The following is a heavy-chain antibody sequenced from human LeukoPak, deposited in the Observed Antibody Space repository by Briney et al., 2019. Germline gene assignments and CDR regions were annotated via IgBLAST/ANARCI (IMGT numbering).Heavy chain of an antibody. CDR1: GYTLTGYY. D-gene: IGHD5-18*01. CDR2: INPNSGGT. J-gene: IGHJ5*02. V-gene: IGHV1-2*02. CDR3: ARDAIRGYSYGYHSGAANWFDP. Sequence: ASVKVSCKASGYTLTGYYMHWVRQAPGQGLEWMGWINPNSGGTNYAQKFQGRVTMTRDTSISTAYMELSRLRSDDTAVYYCARDAIRGYSYGYHSGAANWFDPWGQGTLVTVSS.